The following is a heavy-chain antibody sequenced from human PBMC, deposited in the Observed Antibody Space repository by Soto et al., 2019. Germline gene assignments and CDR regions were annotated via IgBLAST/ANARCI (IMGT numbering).Heavy chain of an antibody. J-gene: IGHJ6*02. V-gene: IGHV3-33*01. CDR1: GFTFSSYG. D-gene: IGHD1-7*01. Sequence: PWGSLRLSCAASGFTFSSYGMHWVRQAPGKGLEWVAVIWYDGSNKYYADSVKGRFTISRDNSKNTLYLQMNSLRAEDTAVYYCARGGRSISMELIGATRKKYYYYGMDVWGQGTTVTVSS. CDR3: ARGGRSISMELIGATRKKYYYYGMDV. CDR2: IWYDGSNK.